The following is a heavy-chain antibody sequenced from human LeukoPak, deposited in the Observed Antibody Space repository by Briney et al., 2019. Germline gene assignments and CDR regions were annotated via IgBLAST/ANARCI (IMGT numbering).Heavy chain of an antibody. CDR3: ARPLGYNGGPWGFDL. J-gene: IGHJ4*02. CDR2: IYPVDSET. D-gene: IGHD6-19*01. V-gene: IGHV5-51*01. CDR1: GYIFSSFY. Sequence: LGESLKISCKGSGYIFSSFYIGWVRQTPGKGLEWMGIIYPVDSETRYNPSFQGQVTISADKSISTAYLQWRSLKASDSATYYCARPLGYNGGPWGFDLWGQGTLVTVSS.